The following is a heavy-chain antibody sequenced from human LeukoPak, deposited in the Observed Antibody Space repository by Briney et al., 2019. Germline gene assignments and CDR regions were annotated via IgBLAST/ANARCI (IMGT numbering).Heavy chain of an antibody. D-gene: IGHD6-13*01. V-gene: IGHV4-4*07. Sequence: SETLSLTCTVSGGSISSYYWSWIRQPAGKGLEWIGRIYTSGSTNYNPSLKSRVTISVDTSKNQFSLKLSSVTAADTAVYYCARDNPEGAAAGGIDYWGQGTLVTVSS. CDR3: ARDNPEGAAAGGIDY. J-gene: IGHJ4*02. CDR1: GGSISSYY. CDR2: IYTSGST.